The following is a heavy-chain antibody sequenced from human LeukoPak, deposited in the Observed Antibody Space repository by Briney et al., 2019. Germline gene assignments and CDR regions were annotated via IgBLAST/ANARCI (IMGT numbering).Heavy chain of an antibody. Sequence: SQTLSLTCTVSGGSISSHYWSWIRQPAGKGLEWIGHIYTSGRTDYNPSLKSRVTMSVDTSKNQFSLRLTSVTAADTAVYYCAKDGGGIRGYNWFDPWGQGTLVTVSS. D-gene: IGHD3-16*02. J-gene: IGHJ5*02. CDR3: AKDGGGIRGYNWFDP. V-gene: IGHV4-4*07. CDR2: IYTSGRT. CDR1: GGSISSHY.